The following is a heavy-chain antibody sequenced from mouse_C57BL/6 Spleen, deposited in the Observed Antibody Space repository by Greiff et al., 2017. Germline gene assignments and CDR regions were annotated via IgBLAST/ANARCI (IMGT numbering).Heavy chain of an antibody. V-gene: IGHV1-81*01. J-gene: IGHJ2*01. CDR3: AREPLYYGSSYSY. CDR1: GYTFTSYG. Sequence: QVQLQQSGAELARPGASVKLSCKASGYTFTSYGISWVKQRTGQGLEWIGEIYPRSGNTYYNEKFKGKATLTADKSSSTAYMELRSLTSEDSAVYFCAREPLYYGSSYSYWGQGTTLTVSS. D-gene: IGHD1-1*01. CDR2: IYPRSGNT.